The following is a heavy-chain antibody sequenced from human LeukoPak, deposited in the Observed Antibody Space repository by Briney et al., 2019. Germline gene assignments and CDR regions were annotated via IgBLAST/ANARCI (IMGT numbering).Heavy chain of an antibody. CDR3: SSPKSDYEVTGPHN. V-gene: IGHV1-46*01. CDR1: GYTFTSYY. CDR2: INPSGSNS. D-gene: IGHD2-8*02. J-gene: IGHJ4*02. Sequence: ASVKVSCKASGYTFTSYYIHWVRQAPGQGLQWMGVINPSGSNSRYAEEFQGRVTMTRDTSTNTVNMELSNLRSNDTAVYYCSSPKSDYEVTGPHNWGQGTQVTVSS.